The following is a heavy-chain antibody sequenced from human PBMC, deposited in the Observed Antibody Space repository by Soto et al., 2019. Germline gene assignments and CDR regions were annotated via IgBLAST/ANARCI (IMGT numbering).Heavy chain of an antibody. J-gene: IGHJ4*02. V-gene: IGHV1-46*01. CDR2: INPSGGST. CDR1: GYTFTSYY. D-gene: IGHD3-22*01. CDR3: ARELTMTAWDWYYFDY. Sequence: ASVKVSCKASGYTFTSYYMHWVRQAPGQGLEWMGIINPSGGSTSYAQKFQGRVTMTRDTSTSTVYMELSSLRSEDTAVYYCARELTMTAWDWYYFDYWGQGTLVTVSS.